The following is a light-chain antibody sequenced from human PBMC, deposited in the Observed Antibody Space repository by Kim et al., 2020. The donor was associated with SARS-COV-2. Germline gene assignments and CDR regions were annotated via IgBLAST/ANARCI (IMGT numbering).Light chain of an antibody. Sequence: DIQMTQSPSTLSASVGDRVTITCWASQTISHWLAWYQQKPGKPPTLLIYKASTLQSGVPSRFSGSGFGTEFTLTISGLQPDDLGTYYCQQYSDLNPFGQGTRLEIK. CDR3: QQYSDLNP. V-gene: IGKV1-5*03. J-gene: IGKJ5*01. CDR2: KAS. CDR1: QTISHW.